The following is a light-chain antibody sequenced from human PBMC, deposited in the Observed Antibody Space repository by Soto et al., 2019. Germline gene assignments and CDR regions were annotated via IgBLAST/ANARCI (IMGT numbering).Light chain of an antibody. J-gene: IGKJ5*01. V-gene: IGKV3-11*01. Sequence: EIVLTQSPATLSLSPGERATLSCRASQSVSSYLAWYQQKPGQAPRLLIYDASNRATGIPARFSGSGSGTDFTLTISSLETEDFAVYYCQQRINLPTRNTFGQGSQLDI. CDR1: QSVSSY. CDR2: DAS. CDR3: QQRINLPTRNT.